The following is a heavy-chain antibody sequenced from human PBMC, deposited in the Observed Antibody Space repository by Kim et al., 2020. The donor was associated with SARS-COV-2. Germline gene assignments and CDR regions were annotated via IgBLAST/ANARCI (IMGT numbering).Heavy chain of an antibody. CDR2: MNPNSGNT. D-gene: IGHD2-2*01. CDR1: GYTFTSYD. CDR3: ARACSSTSCYASRGGYYYYGMDV. Sequence: ASVKVSCKASGYTFTSYDINWVRQATGQGLEWMGWMNPNSGNTGYAQKFQGRVTMTRNTSISTAYMELSSLRSEDTAVYYCARACSSTSCYASRGGYYYYGMDVQAPGPTVTVSS. V-gene: IGHV1-8*01. J-gene: IGHJ6*02.